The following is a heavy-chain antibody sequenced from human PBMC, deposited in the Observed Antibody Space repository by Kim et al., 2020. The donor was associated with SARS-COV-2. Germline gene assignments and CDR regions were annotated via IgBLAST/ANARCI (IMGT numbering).Heavy chain of an antibody. CDR1: GYTFTSYA. CDR3: ARARGGTIFGVVITSYYYYMDV. Sequence: VSVKVSCKASGYTFTSYAMNWVRQAPGQGLEWMGWINTNTGNPTYAQGFTGRFVFSLDTSVSTAYLQISSLKAEDTAVYYCARARGGTIFGVVITSYYYYMDVWGKGTTVTVSS. J-gene: IGHJ6*03. D-gene: IGHD3-3*01. CDR2: INTNTGNP. V-gene: IGHV7-4-1*02.